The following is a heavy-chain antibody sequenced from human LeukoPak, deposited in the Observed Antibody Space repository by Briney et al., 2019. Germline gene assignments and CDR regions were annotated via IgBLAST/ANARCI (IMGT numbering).Heavy chain of an antibody. CDR3: ARRAGAYSHPYDY. V-gene: IGHV3-21*04. CDR2: ISISSSYI. D-gene: IGHD4/OR15-4a*01. CDR1: GFTFSTYS. J-gene: IGHJ4*02. Sequence: GGSLRLSCAASGFTFSTYSMHWVRQAPGKGLEWVSSISISSSYIYYADSLKGRFTISRDNSKNTLYLQMNSLRAEDTAVYYCARRAGAYSHPYDYWGQGTLVTVSS.